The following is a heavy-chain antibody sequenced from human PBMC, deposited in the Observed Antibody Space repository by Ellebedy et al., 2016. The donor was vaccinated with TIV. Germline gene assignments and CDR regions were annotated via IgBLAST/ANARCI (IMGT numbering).Heavy chain of an antibody. Sequence: GGSLRLSXAASGFTFSSYAMSWVRQAPGKGLEWVSAISGSGGSTYYADSVKGRFTISRDNSKNTLYLQMNSLRAEDTAVYYCAKDRNYYDSSGYHYYWGQGTLVTVSS. D-gene: IGHD3-22*01. CDR2: ISGSGGST. J-gene: IGHJ4*02. CDR1: GFTFSSYA. V-gene: IGHV3-23*01. CDR3: AKDRNYYDSSGYHYY.